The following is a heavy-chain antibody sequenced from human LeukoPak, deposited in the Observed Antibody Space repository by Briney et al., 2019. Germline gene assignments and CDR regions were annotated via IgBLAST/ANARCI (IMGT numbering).Heavy chain of an antibody. Sequence: SETLSLTCAVSGASISTYYWSWIRQPPRKGLEWIGCIYYSGSTNYNPSLKSRVSISVDTSKNQFSLKLSSLTAADTAVYYCAIHQRGANWFDPWGQGTLVTVSS. D-gene: IGHD1-26*01. CDR2: IYYSGST. V-gene: IGHV4-59*08. J-gene: IGHJ5*02. CDR1: GASISTYY. CDR3: AIHQRGANWFDP.